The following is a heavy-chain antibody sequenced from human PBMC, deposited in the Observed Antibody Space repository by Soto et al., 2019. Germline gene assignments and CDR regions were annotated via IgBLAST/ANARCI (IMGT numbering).Heavy chain of an antibody. Sequence: GASVKVSFKASGYSFTWYSMHWVRQAPGQGLEWMGIINPSGGSTSSAQKFQGRVTMTRDTSTSTVYMELSSLRSEDTAIYYCARDHYYGSGSYNFFDYWGQGALVTVSS. CDR2: INPSGGST. J-gene: IGHJ4*02. D-gene: IGHD3-10*01. CDR3: ARDHYYGSGSYNFFDY. CDR1: GYSFTWYS. V-gene: IGHV1-46*03.